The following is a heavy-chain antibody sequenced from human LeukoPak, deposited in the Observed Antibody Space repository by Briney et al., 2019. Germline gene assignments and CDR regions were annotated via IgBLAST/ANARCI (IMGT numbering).Heavy chain of an antibody. CDR3: ALYSSYYYYYYYMDV. J-gene: IGHJ6*03. D-gene: IGHD4-11*01. CDR1: GGTFSSYA. CDR2: IIPIFGTA. Sequence: ASVKVSCKASGGTFSSYAISWVRQAPGQGLEWMGGIIPIFGTANYAQKFQGRVTITADKSTSTAYMELSSLRSEDTAVYYCALYSSYYYYYYYMDVWGKGTTVTVSS. V-gene: IGHV1-69*06.